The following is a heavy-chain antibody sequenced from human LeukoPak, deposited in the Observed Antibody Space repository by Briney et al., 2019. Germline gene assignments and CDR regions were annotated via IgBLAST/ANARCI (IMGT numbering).Heavy chain of an antibody. CDR1: GYTFTSYD. CDR2: MNTNSGNR. V-gene: IGHV1-8*01. Sequence: ASVKVSCKASGYTFTSYDINWVGQATGQGLEWMGWMNTNSGNRGYAQKFQGRVTMTRNTYISKDYMEVSSLRSDDTAVYYCARASGFGELLYQYYWGQGTLVTVSS. J-gene: IGHJ4*02. CDR3: ARASGFGELLYQYY. D-gene: IGHD3-10*01.